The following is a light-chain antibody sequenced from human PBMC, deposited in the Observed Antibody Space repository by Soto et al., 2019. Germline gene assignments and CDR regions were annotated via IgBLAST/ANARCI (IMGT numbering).Light chain of an antibody. CDR2: DDS. CDR3: QVWDSSSDHVV. J-gene: IGLJ3*02. CDR1: NIGTKS. Sequence: SSELTQPPSVSVAPGQTASITCGGSNIGTKSVHWYQQKPGQAPVLVVYDDSDRPSGIPERFSGSNSGNTATLTISRVEAGDDGDYFCQVWDSSSDHVVFGGGTKVTVL. V-gene: IGLV3-21*02.